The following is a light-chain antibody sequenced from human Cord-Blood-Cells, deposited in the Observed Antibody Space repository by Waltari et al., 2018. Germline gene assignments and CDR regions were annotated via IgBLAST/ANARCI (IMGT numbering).Light chain of an antibody. CDR3: QQYNNWPPWT. CDR1: QGVSSK. V-gene: IGKV3-15*01. Sequence: ELVMTQSPATLSVSPGESATLHCRASQGVSSKLAWYQQKPGQAPRLIIYGAATRATGIPARFSGSGSGTEFTLTISRLQSEDFAVYYCQQYNNWPPWTFGQGTKVEIK. J-gene: IGKJ1*01. CDR2: GAA.